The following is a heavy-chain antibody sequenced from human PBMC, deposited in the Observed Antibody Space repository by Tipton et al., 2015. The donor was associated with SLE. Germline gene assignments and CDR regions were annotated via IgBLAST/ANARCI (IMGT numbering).Heavy chain of an antibody. J-gene: IGHJ3*02. Sequence: LRLSCAVYGGSFSGYYWSWIRQPPGKGLEWIGEINHSGSTNYNPSLQSRVTISVDTSKNQFSLKLSSVTAADTVVYYCARHMRRRWGSGMAAKIDAFDIWGQGTMVTVSS. CDR2: INHSGST. CDR3: ARHMRRRWGSGMAAKIDAFDI. CDR1: GGSFSGYY. V-gene: IGHV4-34*01. D-gene: IGHD3-10*01.